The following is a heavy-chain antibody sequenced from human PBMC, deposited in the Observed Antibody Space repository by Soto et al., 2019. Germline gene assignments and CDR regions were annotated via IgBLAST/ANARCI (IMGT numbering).Heavy chain of an antibody. CDR2: ISGGGDAA. CDR1: GFTFINYA. J-gene: IGHJ2*01. D-gene: IGHD7-27*01. V-gene: IGHV3-23*01. Sequence: EVQVLESGGGLVQPGGSLRLSCAGSGFTFINYAMNSVRQAPGKGLEWVFSISGGGDAAFFPHSVRGRFTISRNNSKNTVTMQMNSLGVDDTAVYYCARKILGSTTRPNYWYFDLWGRGTLVTVSS. CDR3: ARKILGSTTRPNYWYFDL.